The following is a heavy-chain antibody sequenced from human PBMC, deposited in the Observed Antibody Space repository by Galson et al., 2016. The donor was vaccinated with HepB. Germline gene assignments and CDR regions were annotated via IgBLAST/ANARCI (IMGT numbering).Heavy chain of an antibody. CDR2: FYWNDDK. CDR3: THSQMVTTMFFGY. CDR1: GFSLYTSGVA. J-gene: IGHJ4*02. Sequence: PALVKPPQTLTLTCTFSGFSLYTSGVAVGWIRQPPGKALEWLALFYWNDDKRYSPSLRSRLTITKDTSKSQVVLTMTNLDPMDTATYFCTHSQMVTTMFFGYWGQGSLVTVSS. D-gene: IGHD2-21*02. V-gene: IGHV2-5*01.